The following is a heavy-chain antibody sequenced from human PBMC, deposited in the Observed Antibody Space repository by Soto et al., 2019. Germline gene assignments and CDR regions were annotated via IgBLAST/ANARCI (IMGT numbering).Heavy chain of an antibody. J-gene: IGHJ6*03. V-gene: IGHV3-23*01. CDR3: AKASSEYCSGGSCYSRLPYYYYYMDV. D-gene: IGHD2-15*01. CDR1: GFTFSSYA. Sequence: GGSLRLSCAASGFTFSSYAMSWVRQAPGKGLEWVSAISGSGGSTYYADSVKGRFTISRDNSKNTLYLQMNSLRAEDTAVYYCAKASSEYCSGGSCYSRLPYYYYYMDVWGKGTTVTVSS. CDR2: ISGSGGST.